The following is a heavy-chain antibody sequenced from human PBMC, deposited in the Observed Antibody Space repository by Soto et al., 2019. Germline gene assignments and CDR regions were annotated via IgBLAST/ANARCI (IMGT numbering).Heavy chain of an antibody. CDR3: ARGHNVVVPAANYYYYGMDV. CDR2: INHSGST. Sequence: SETLSLTXAVYGGSFSGYYWSWIRQPPGKGLEWIGEINHSGSTNYNPSLKSRVTISVDTSKNQFSLKLSSVTAADTAVYYCARGHNVVVPAANYYYYGMDVWGQGTTVTVSS. CDR1: GGSFSGYY. J-gene: IGHJ6*02. V-gene: IGHV4-34*01. D-gene: IGHD2-2*01.